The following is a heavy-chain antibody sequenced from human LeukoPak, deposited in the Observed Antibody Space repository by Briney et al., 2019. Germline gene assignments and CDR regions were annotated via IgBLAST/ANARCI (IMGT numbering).Heavy chain of an antibody. J-gene: IGHJ1*01. CDR3: ARRRYYDSTGYLD. V-gene: IGHV4-39*01. Sequence: SETLSLTCSVSGGFISSSSYYWGWIRQPPGKGLEWIGDIYYSGSTYFKPSLASRVAISIDTSKNQFSLRLSPVTAADTAVYYCARRRYYDSTGYLDGGQGTLVIVSS. CDR2: IYYSGST. D-gene: IGHD3-22*01. CDR1: GGFISSSSYY.